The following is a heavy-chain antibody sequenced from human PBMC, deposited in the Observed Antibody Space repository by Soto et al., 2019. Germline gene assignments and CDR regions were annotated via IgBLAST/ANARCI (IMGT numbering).Heavy chain of an antibody. V-gene: IGHV1-46*01. J-gene: IGHJ6*02. CDR3: ARDQGITTFGVYSMYYYGMDV. D-gene: IGHD3-3*01. Sequence: GASVKVSCKASGYIFTSYYIHWVRQAPGQGLEWMALINPSGGTTNYAQKFQGRVTMARDTSTSTVYMDLRSLRSDDTAVYYCARDQGITTFGVYSMYYYGMDVWGQGTTVTVSS. CDR1: GYIFTSYY. CDR2: INPSGGTT.